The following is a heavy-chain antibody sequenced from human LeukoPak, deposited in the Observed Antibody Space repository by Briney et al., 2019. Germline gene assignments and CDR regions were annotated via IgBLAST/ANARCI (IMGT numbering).Heavy chain of an antibody. J-gene: IGHJ4*02. V-gene: IGHV1-8*01. CDR2: MNPNSGNT. CDR3: ARDNGMIRGVIGDY. CDR1: GYTFTSYD. Sequence: ASVKVSCKASGYTFTSYDINWVRQATGQGLEWMGWMNPNSGNTGYAQKFQGRVTMTRNTSISTAYMELSSLRSEDTAVYYCARDNGMIRGVIGDYWGQGTLVTVSS. D-gene: IGHD3-10*01.